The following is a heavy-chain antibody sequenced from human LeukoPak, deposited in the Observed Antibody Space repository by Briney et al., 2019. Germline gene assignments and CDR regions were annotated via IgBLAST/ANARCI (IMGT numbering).Heavy chain of an antibody. CDR3: ARDSAPVRYSWYFDP. CDR2: VHYSGST. V-gene: IGHV4-59*11. Sequence: SETLSLTCTVSGSSFSNHYWTWIRQPPGKTMEWIGYVHYSGSTKYNPSLKSRVTISLDTSKNQFSLKLSSVSAADTAVYYCARDSAPVRYSWYFDPWGRGTLVTVSS. J-gene: IGHJ2*01. D-gene: IGHD2-15*01. CDR1: GSSFSNHY.